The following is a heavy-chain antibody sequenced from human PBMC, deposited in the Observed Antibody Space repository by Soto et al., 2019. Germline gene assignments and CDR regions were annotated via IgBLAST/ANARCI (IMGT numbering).Heavy chain of an antibody. CDR3: IRASGVAGTGEYF. CDR1: GFDFGTYW. Sequence: EVQLVESGGGLVQPGGSLRLSCAASGFDFGTYWMHWVRQAPGKGLVWVSRISGGGGTTYADSVEGRFTISRDNANNIVYLQMNSLTEEDTAMYYCIRASGVAGTGEYFWGQGTLVTVSS. CDR2: ISGGGGT. D-gene: IGHD6-19*01. J-gene: IGHJ4*02. V-gene: IGHV3-74*02.